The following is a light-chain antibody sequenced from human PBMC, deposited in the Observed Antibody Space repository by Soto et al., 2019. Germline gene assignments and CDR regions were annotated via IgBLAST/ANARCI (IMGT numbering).Light chain of an antibody. Sequence: EIVLTQSPAILSVSPGERATLSCRASQSVGSNLAWYQQKPGQAPRLLIYAASSRATGIPARFSGDGSGTEFTLTISSLQSEDFAVYHCQQYDNWPTFGQGTKVDIK. CDR2: AAS. V-gene: IGKV3-15*01. CDR1: QSVGSN. CDR3: QQYDNWPT. J-gene: IGKJ1*01.